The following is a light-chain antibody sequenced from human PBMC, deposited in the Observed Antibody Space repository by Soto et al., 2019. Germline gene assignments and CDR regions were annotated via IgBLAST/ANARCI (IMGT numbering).Light chain of an antibody. CDR2: GAS. J-gene: IGKJ4*01. CDR3: QQYDTSPLT. Sequence: EIVLTQSPGTLSLSPGETATLSCRASQSVTSSYLAWYQQKPGQAPRLLIYGASSRATGIPDRFRGSGSGTDFTLTISRLEPEDFAVYYCQQYDTSPLTFGGGTRVDIK. CDR1: QSVTSSY. V-gene: IGKV3-20*01.